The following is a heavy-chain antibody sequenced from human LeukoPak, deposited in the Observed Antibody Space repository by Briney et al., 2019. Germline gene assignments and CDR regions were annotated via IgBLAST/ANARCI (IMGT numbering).Heavy chain of an antibody. D-gene: IGHD4-11*01. CDR3: APYGNYVMGYFDY. CDR2: ISASGGST. V-gene: IGHV3-23*01. Sequence: GGSLRLSCAASGFIFSSYVMSWVRQAPGKGLEWVSAISASGGSTYYADSVEGRFTISRDNSKNTLYLQMNSLRADDTALYYCAPYGNYVMGYFDYWGQGALVTVSS. J-gene: IGHJ4*02. CDR1: GFIFSSYV.